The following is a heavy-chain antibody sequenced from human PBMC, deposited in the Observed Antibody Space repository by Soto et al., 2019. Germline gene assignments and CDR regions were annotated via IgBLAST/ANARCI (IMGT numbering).Heavy chain of an antibody. V-gene: IGHV4-59*01. J-gene: IGHJ3*02. CDR2: IYYSGST. CDR1: GGSISGYY. CDR3: ARGSGGLDAFDI. Sequence: SETLSLTCTVSGGSISGYYWSWIRQPPGEGLEWIGYIYYSGSTNYNPSLKSRVTLSVDTSKNQFSLKLASLTAADTAVYYCARGSGGLDAFDIWGQGTMVTVS.